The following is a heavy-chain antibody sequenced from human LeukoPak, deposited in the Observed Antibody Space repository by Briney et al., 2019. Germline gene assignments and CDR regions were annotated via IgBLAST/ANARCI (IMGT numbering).Heavy chain of an antibody. J-gene: IGHJ5*02. CDR3: ARDPVVTGTTGGDNWFDP. CDR1: GGTFSSYA. D-gene: IGHD1-20*01. V-gene: IGHV1-69*13. CDR2: IIPIFGTA. Sequence: WASVKVSCKASGGTFSSYAISWVRQAPGQGLEWMGGIIPIFGTANYAQKFQGRVTITADESTSTAYMELSSLRSEDTAVYYCARDPVVTGTTGGDNWFDPWGQGTLVTVSS.